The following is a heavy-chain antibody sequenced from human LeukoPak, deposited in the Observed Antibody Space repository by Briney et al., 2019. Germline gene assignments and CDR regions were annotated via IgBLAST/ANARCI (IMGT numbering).Heavy chain of an antibody. Sequence: SETLSLTCTVSGGSISSSDHYWAWIRQPPGKGLGWIGSRYYSGDNYYSPSLKSRATISVDTSRNQFALKMNSVTATDTAVYFCARHRLEGDTFDIWGQGALVTVSS. CDR3: ARHRLEGDTFDI. D-gene: IGHD3-3*01. V-gene: IGHV4-39*01. CDR2: RYYSGDN. J-gene: IGHJ3*02. CDR1: GGSISSSDHY.